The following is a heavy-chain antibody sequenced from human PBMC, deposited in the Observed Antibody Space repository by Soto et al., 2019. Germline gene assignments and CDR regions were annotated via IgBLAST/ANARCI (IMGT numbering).Heavy chain of an antibody. CDR2: IFYSGST. CDR1: GGSISSGGYY. V-gene: IGHV4-31*03. J-gene: IGHJ4*02. D-gene: IGHD3-22*01. CDR3: AREGNYDPSG. Sequence: QVQLQESGPGLVKPSQTLSLTCTVSGGSISSGGYYWSWIRQHPGKGLEWIGYIFYSGSTYYNPSLNRRVTISVPPSKNQFSRKLTSVTAADTAVYYCAREGNYDPSGWGQGTLVTVSS.